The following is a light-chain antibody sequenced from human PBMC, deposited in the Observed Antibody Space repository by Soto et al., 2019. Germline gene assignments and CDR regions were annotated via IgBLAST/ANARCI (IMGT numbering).Light chain of an antibody. Sequence: DIQMTQSPSSLSASVVDRVTITCQASQNINNYLNWYQQKPGRAPKLLIYDASNLEAGVPSRFRGSGSGTDFTFTISRLQPEDIATYYCQQLGTCGQGTRREIK. CDR3: QQLGT. J-gene: IGKJ5*01. CDR1: QNINNY. V-gene: IGKV1-33*01. CDR2: DAS.